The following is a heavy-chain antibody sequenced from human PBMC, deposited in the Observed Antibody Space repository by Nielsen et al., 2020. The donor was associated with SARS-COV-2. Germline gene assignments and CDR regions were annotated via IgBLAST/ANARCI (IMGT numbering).Heavy chain of an antibody. V-gene: IGHV7-4-1*02. CDR1: GYTFNVYA. Sequence: ASVKVSCKASGYTFNVYAMNWVRQAPGQGLEWMGWVNTNTGNPSYAKGFRGRFVLSVDTSVSTTYLQISSLKAEDSAIYYCARGGRTLGATLEYWGQGTLVTVSS. CDR3: ARGGRTLGATLEY. CDR2: VNTNTGNP. D-gene: IGHD5-12*01. J-gene: IGHJ4*02.